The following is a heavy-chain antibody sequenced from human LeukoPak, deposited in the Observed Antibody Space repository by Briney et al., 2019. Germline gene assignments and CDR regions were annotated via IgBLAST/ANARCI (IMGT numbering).Heavy chain of an antibody. Sequence: ASVKVSCKASGGTFSSYAISWVRQAPGQGLEWMGGIIPIFGTANYAQKFQGRVTITADESTSTAYMELSSLRSEDTAVYYCARDMYSSRRFDYWGQGTLVTVSS. V-gene: IGHV1-69*13. CDR2: IIPIFGTA. D-gene: IGHD6-13*01. CDR3: ARDMYSSRRFDY. CDR1: GGTFSSYA. J-gene: IGHJ4*02.